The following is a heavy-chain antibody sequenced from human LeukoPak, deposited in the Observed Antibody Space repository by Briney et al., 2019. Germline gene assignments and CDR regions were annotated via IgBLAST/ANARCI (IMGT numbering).Heavy chain of an antibody. J-gene: IGHJ5*02. CDR1: GGSISSYY. Sequence: SETLSLTCTVSGGSISSYYWSWIRQPAGKGLEWIGRIYTSGSTNYNPSLKSRVTISVETSKNQFSLKLSSVTAADTAVYYCARARDMATTFNWFDPWGQGTLVTVSS. V-gene: IGHV4-4*07. CDR3: ARARDMATTFNWFDP. CDR2: IYTSGST. D-gene: IGHD5-24*01.